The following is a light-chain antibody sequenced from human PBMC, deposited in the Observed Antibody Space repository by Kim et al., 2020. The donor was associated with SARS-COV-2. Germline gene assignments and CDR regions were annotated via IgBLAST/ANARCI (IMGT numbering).Light chain of an antibody. CDR3: QQYNSYRDLT. V-gene: IGKV1-5*01. Sequence: DIQMTQSPSTLSASIGDRVSITCRTSQSISSWLAWYQQKPGKAPKLLIHDASRLESGVPSRFSGSGSGTEFTLTISSLQPDDFATYYCQQYNSYRDLTFGGGTKVEIK. J-gene: IGKJ4*01. CDR1: QSISSW. CDR2: DAS.